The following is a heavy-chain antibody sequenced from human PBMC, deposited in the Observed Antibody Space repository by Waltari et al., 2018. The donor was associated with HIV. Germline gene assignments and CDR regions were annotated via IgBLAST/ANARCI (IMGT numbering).Heavy chain of an antibody. CDR2: ISGYNGNT. Sequence: QVQLVQSGAEVKKPGASVKVSCKASGYTFTNYDITWVRQAPGQGLEWMGWISGYNGNTNYAQNFQGRVTMTTDTSTTTAHMELRSLRSDDTAVFYCARRYFDTSGRDWFDPWGQGTLVTVSS. D-gene: IGHD3-22*01. CDR3: ARRYFDTSGRDWFDP. J-gene: IGHJ5*02. V-gene: IGHV1-18*01. CDR1: GYTFTNYD.